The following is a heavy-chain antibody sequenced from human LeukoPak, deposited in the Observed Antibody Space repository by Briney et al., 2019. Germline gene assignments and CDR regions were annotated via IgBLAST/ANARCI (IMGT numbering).Heavy chain of an antibody. D-gene: IGHD3-16*02. J-gene: IGHJ4*02. CDR2: MLYSGST. V-gene: IGHV4-59*08. Sequence: SETLSLTCTVSGASISNYYWSWIRQSPGKGLEWIGYMLYSGSTNQNPSLRSRVTISVDTSKNQVSLKLSSVTAADTAVYYCARSGIWGSYRFLDYWGQGALVTVSS. CDR1: GASISNYY. CDR3: ARSGIWGSYRFLDY.